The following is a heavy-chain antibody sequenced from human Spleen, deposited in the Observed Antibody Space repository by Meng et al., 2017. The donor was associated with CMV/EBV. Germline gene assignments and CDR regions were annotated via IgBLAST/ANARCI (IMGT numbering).Heavy chain of an antibody. V-gene: IGHV3-74*01. D-gene: IGHD1-26*01. J-gene: IGHJ5*02. CDR1: GFTFSSYG. CDR2: ITADGTIT. CDR3: AREDSGENWFDP. Sequence: GESLKISCAASGFTFSSYGMHWVRQGPGKGLVWVSRITADGTITSYADSVRGRFTISRDNAKNTLYLQMNSLRAEDTAVYYCAREDSGENWFDPWGQGTLVTVSS.